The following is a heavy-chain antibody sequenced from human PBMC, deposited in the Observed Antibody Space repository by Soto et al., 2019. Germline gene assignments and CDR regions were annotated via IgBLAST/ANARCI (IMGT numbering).Heavy chain of an antibody. CDR1: GYTFTDYG. CDR2: ITPYTGNT. D-gene: IGHD1-26*01. V-gene: IGHV1-18*01. J-gene: IGHJ4*02. Sequence: ASVKVSCKASGYTFTDYGFSWVRQAPGHGPEWMGWITPYTGNTKFPQKFQGRVTMTTDRFTSTAYMELKSLTFDDTAVYYCARDRGSGSYYLGPFYFDYWGQGTLVTVSS. CDR3: ARDRGSGSYYLGPFYFDY.